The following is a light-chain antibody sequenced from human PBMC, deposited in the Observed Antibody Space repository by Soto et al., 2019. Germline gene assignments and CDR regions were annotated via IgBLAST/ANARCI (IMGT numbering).Light chain of an antibody. CDR3: QQYGSSPIT. CDR2: YAS. CDR1: QSVMNN. J-gene: IGKJ5*01. V-gene: IGKV3-20*01. Sequence: EIVMTQSPATLSVSPGERVTLSCRASQSVMNNLAWYQHKPGQAPRLLISYASTGATGIPDRFSGSGSGTDFSLTISRLEPEDFAVYYCQQYGSSPITFGQGTRLEIK.